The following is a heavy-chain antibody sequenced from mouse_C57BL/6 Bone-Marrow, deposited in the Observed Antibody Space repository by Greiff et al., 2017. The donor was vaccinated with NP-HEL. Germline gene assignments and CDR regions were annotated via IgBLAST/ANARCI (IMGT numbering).Heavy chain of an antibody. Sequence: EVQLQQSGPELVKPGASVKISCKASGYTFTDYYMNWVKQSHGKSLEWIGDINPNNGGTSYNQKFKGKATLTVDKSSSTAYMELRSLTSEDSAVYYCARGPLGRRNYWGQGTTLTVSS. CDR1: GYTFTDYY. J-gene: IGHJ2*01. CDR3: ARGPLGRRNY. D-gene: IGHD4-1*01. CDR2: INPNNGGT. V-gene: IGHV1-26*01.